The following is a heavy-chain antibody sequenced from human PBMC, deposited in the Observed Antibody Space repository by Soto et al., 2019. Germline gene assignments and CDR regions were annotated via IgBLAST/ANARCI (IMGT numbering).Heavy chain of an antibody. V-gene: IGHV3-21*01. CDR3: ARVGSCNTASCYSVGV. Sequence: EVQLVESGGRLVKPGGSLRLSCAASGFSFETYGMNWVRQAPGKGLEWVSYISSTSIYIYYADSVKGRFTISRDNAKSSIYLQMNSLRAEDTAVYFCARVGSCNTASCYSVGVWGQGTTVTVSS. CDR2: ISSTSIYI. J-gene: IGHJ6*02. D-gene: IGHD2-2*01. CDR1: GFSFETYG.